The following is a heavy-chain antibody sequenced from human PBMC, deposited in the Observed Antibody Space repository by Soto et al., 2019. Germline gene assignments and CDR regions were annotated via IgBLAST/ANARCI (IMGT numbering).Heavy chain of an antibody. CDR1: GYTFTSYG. CDR2: ISAYNGNT. V-gene: IGHV1-18*01. CDR3: ARSDIVVLVAATWDIDY. D-gene: IGHD2-15*01. Sequence: QVQLVQSGAEVKKPGASVKVSCKASGYTFTSYGISWVRQAPGQGLEWMGWISAYNGNTNYAQKLQGRVTMTTDTSTSTAYMELRSLRSDDTAVYYCARSDIVVLVAATWDIDYWGQGTLVTVSS. J-gene: IGHJ4*02.